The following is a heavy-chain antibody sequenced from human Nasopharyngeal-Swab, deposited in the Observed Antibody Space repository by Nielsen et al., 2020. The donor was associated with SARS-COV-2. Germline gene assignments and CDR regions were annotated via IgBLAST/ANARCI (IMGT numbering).Heavy chain of an antibody. J-gene: IGHJ6*02. CDR2: IKQDGSEK. CDR3: ARVHRYYDFWSGYYTGSRGMDV. D-gene: IGHD3-3*01. Sequence: VRQAPGKGLEWVANIKQDGSEKYYVDSVKGQFTISRDNAKNSLYLQMNSLRAEDTAVYYCARVHRYYDFWSGYYTGSRGMDVWGQGTTVTVSS. V-gene: IGHV3-7*01.